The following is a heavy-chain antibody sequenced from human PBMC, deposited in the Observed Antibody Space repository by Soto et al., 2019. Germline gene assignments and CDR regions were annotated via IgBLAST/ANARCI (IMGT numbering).Heavy chain of an antibody. CDR3: ARALLRSRYYDSSGYYQFDY. Sequence: GGSLRLSCAASGFTFSSYWMHWVRQAPGKGLVWVSRINSDGSSTSYADSVKGRFTISRDNAKNTLYLQMSSLIAEDTAVYYCARALLRSRYYDSSGYYQFDYWGQGTLVTVSS. J-gene: IGHJ4*02. CDR1: GFTFSSYW. V-gene: IGHV3-74*01. CDR2: INSDGSST. D-gene: IGHD3-22*01.